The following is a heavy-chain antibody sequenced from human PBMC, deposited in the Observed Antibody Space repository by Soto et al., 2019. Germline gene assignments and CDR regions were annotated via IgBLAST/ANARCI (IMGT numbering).Heavy chain of an antibody. CDR2: IKSKTDGGTT. CDR3: TTDMVRGFPPYGMDV. V-gene: IGHV3-15*07. D-gene: IGHD3-10*01. Sequence: GGSLRLSCAASGFTFSNAWMNWVRQAPGKGLEWVGRIKSKTDGGTTDYAAPGKGRFTISRDDSKNTLYLQMNSLKTEDTAGYYCTTDMVRGFPPYGMDVWGQGTTVTVSS. J-gene: IGHJ6*02. CDR1: GFTFSNAW.